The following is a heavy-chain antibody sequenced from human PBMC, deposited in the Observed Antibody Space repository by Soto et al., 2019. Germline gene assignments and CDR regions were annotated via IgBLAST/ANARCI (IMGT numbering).Heavy chain of an antibody. V-gene: IGHV1-69*13. D-gene: IGHD3-22*01. CDR2: IIPIFGIA. CDR1: GGTFSSYT. J-gene: IGHJ4*02. CDR3: ARASGDRSGYSYFDY. Sequence: ASVKVSCKASGGTFSSYTISWVRQAPGQGLEWMGRIIPIFGIANYAQKFQGRVTITADESTSTAYMELSSLRSEDTAVYYCARASGDRSGYSYFDYWGQGTLVTVSS.